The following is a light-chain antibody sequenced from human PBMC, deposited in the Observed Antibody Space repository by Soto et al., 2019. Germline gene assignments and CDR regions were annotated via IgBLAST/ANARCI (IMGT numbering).Light chain of an antibody. V-gene: IGKV3-20*01. CDR2: GAS. Sequence: EIVLTQSPGTLSLSPGERATLSCRASQSVSSSYLAWYQQKPGQAPRLLIYGASSRATGIPDRCSGSGSGTYFTLTISRLETEAFAVYYCQQYGSSPTFGQGTKVEIK. CDR3: QQYGSSPT. CDR1: QSVSSSY. J-gene: IGKJ1*01.